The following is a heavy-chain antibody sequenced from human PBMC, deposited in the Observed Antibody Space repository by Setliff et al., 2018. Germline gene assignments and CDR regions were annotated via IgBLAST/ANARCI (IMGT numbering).Heavy chain of an antibody. J-gene: IGHJ4*02. V-gene: IGHV3-23*01. D-gene: IGHD1-1*01. CDR2: ITGSGGGT. Sequence: LRLSCTASRFTFSVYVMAWVRQAPGKGLEWVSSITGSGGGTYYADSVKGRFIVSRDNSKNTLYLQMNSLRVDDTAIYYCAKELSMAYGNDWGLGTLVTVSS. CDR3: AKELSMAYGND. CDR1: RFTFSVYV.